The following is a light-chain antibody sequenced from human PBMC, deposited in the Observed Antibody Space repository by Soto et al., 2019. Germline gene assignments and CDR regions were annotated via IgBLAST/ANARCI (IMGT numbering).Light chain of an antibody. V-gene: IGLV3-21*02. CDR3: QVWDSGIDQVV. CDR2: DDT. CDR1: NIGSRS. Sequence: SYELTQPPSMSVAPGQTARIACGGNNIGSRSVHWYQQRPGQAPVLLLYDDTDRPSAIPGRFSGSNSWNTATLTISGVEAGDEADYYCQVWDSGIDQVVFGGGTKLTVL. J-gene: IGLJ2*01.